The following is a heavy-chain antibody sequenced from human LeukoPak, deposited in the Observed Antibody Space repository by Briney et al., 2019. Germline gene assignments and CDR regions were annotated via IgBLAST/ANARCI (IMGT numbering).Heavy chain of an antibody. V-gene: IGHV4-31*03. CDR1: GGSISSGGYY. CDR3: ARTSYSSSLDY. D-gene: IGHD6-13*01. J-gene: IGHJ4*02. CDR2: IYYSGST. Sequence: PSETLSLTCTVSGGSISSGGYYWSWIRQHPGKGLEWIGYIYYSGSTYYNPSLKSRVTISVDTSKNQFSLKLSSVTAADTAVYYCARTSYSSSLDYWGQGTLVTVSS.